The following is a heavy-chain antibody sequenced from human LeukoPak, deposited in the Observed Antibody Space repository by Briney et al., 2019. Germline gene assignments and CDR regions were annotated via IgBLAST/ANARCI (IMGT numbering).Heavy chain of an antibody. D-gene: IGHD3-3*01. J-gene: IGHJ4*02. CDR2: ISCDGSNK. Sequence: GGSLRLSCAASGFTFSSYAMHWVRQAPGKGLEWVAVISCDGSNKYYADSVKGRFTISRDNSKNTLYLQMNSLRAEDTAVYYCARDSNTYYDFWSGYHFDYWGQGTLVTVSS. CDR3: ARDSNTYYDFWSGYHFDY. CDR1: GFTFSSYA. V-gene: IGHV3-30-3*01.